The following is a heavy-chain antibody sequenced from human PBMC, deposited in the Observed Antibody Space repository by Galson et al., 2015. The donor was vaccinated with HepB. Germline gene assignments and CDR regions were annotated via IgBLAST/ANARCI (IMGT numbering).Heavy chain of an antibody. CDR2: IYTSGST. CDR3: ARDHLGVVTSNWFDP. V-gene: IGHV4-61*02. CDR1: CGSISSGSYY. Sequence: TLSLTCTVSCGSISSGSYYWSWIRQPAGKGLEWIGRIYTSGSTNYNPSLKSRVTMSVDTSKNQFSLKLSSVTAADTAVYYCARDHLGVVTSNWFDPWGQGTLVTVSS. J-gene: IGHJ5*02. D-gene: IGHD3-3*01.